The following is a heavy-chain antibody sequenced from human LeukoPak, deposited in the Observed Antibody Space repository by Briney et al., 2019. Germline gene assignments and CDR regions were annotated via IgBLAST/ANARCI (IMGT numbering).Heavy chain of an antibody. CDR3: ARGRVWFGFFDL. V-gene: IGHV4-39*02. Sequence: KTSETLSLTCTVSGASISSSSHYWGWIRQPPGKGLEWIGTISYSGNTYYDPSLKSRLTISVDTSKNQFSLRLSSVTAADTAVYYCARGRVWFGFFDLWGRGTLVTVSS. D-gene: IGHD3-10*01. J-gene: IGHJ2*01. CDR1: GASISSSSHY. CDR2: ISYSGNT.